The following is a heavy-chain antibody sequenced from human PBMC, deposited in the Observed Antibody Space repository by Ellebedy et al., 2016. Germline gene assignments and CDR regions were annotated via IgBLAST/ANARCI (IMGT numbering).Heavy chain of an antibody. CDR3: TSGWDY. J-gene: IGHJ4*02. CDR1: GYTFTGNE. CDR2: MNLDSGDI. V-gene: IGHV1-8*01. Sequence: ASVKVSXXASGYTFTGNEINWVRQAGGQGLEWMGWMNLDSGDIGFAEKFRGRLIMTGDTYISTAYMELTSLTSEDSAVYYCTSGWDYWGQGTLVTVSS.